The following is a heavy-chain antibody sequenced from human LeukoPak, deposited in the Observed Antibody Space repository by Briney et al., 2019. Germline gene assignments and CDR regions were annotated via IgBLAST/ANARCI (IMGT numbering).Heavy chain of an antibody. V-gene: IGHV4-34*01. Sequence: SETLSLTCAVYGGSFSGYYWSWIRQPPGKGLERIGEINHSGSTNYNPSLKSRVTISVDKSKNQFSLKLSSVTAADTAVYYCARDHYYDSSGYLVYWGQGTLVTVSS. CDR2: INHSGST. D-gene: IGHD3-22*01. CDR3: ARDHYYDSSGYLVY. CDR1: GGSFSGYY. J-gene: IGHJ4*02.